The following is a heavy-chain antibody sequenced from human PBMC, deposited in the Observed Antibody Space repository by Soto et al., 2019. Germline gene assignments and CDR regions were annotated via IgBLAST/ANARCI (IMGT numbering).Heavy chain of an antibody. D-gene: IGHD3-10*01. Sequence: SETLSLTSNVSGGSLDRSNYYWDWLRQPPGKGLEWIGTTYYNGNAYYNPSLKSRVSMSVDTSKNQFSLKLVSVTAADTAVYYCARHFVAVVIKGWGYWGQGTLVTVSS. CDR1: GGSLDRSNYY. CDR3: ARHFVAVVIKGWGY. J-gene: IGHJ4*02. V-gene: IGHV4-39*01. CDR2: TYYNGNA.